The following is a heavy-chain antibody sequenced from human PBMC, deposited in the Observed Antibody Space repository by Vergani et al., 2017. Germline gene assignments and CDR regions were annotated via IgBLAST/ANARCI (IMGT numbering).Heavy chain of an antibody. V-gene: IGHV4-34*02. CDR1: GESFSSFY. J-gene: IGHJ6*03. D-gene: IGHD3-16*02. CDR2: INNDGHT. CDR3: ARASLRALVGYYYYMDV. Sequence: QVQLQQWGAGVVKPSGTLSLTCAVFGESFSSFYWSWIRQPPGKGLEWIGEINNDGHTNYNPSLESRVTVSRDTAKNQFSLNLMSVTAADTAVYFCARASLRALVGYYYYMDVWGKGKTVVVSS.